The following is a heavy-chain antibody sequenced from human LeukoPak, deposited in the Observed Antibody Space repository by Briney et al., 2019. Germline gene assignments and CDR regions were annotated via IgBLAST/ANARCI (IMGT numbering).Heavy chain of an antibody. D-gene: IGHD6-13*01. V-gene: IGHV4-59*01. CDR2: ISYSGST. Sequence: PSETLSLTCTVSGGSISSYYWSWIRQPPGKGLEWIGYISYSGSTNYTPSLKSRVTISVDTSKNQFSLKLSSVTAADTAVYYCASRIIAAAGHFDYWGQGTLVTVSS. CDR1: GGSISSYY. J-gene: IGHJ4*02. CDR3: ASRIIAAAGHFDY.